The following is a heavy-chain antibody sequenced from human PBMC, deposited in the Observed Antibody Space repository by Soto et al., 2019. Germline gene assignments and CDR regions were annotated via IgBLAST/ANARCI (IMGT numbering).Heavy chain of an antibody. J-gene: IGHJ4*02. D-gene: IGHD2-15*01. CDR1: GYTFTSYA. CDR3: ARGPGGPDGPGDY. CDR2: INAGNGNT. V-gene: IGHV1-3*01. Sequence: QVQLVQSGAEVKKPGASVKVSCKASGYTFTSYAMHWVRQAPGQRLEWMVWINAGNGNTKYSQKFQGRVTITRDTSASTAYRELSSLRSEDTAVYYCARGPGGPDGPGDYWGQGTLVTVSS.